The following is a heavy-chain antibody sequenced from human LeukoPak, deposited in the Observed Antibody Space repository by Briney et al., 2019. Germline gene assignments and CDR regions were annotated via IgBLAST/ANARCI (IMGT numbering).Heavy chain of an antibody. CDR3: ARVRRTYDSSGYEDY. Sequence: GGSLRLSCAASGFTFDDYGMSWVRQAPGKGLEWVSGINWNGGSTGYADSVKGRFTISRDNAKNSLYLQMNSLRAEDTALYYCARVRRTYDSSGYEDYWGQGTLVTVSS. CDR1: GFTFDDYG. V-gene: IGHV3-20*04. D-gene: IGHD3-22*01. CDR2: INWNGGST. J-gene: IGHJ4*02.